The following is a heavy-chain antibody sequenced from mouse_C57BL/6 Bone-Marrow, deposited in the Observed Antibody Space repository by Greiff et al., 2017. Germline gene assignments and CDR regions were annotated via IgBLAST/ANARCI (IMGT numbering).Heavy chain of an antibody. J-gene: IGHJ2*01. CDR2: IDPENGDT. CDR3: TTQCLLLRSYYFDY. V-gene: IGHV14-4*01. Sequence: EVQLQQSGAELVRPGASVKLSCTASGFNIKDDYMHWVKQRPEQGLEWIGWIDPENGDTEYASKFQGKATITADTSSNTAYLQLSSLTSEDTAVYYCTTQCLLLRSYYFDYWGQGTTLTVSS. CDR1: GFNIKDDY. D-gene: IGHD1-1*01.